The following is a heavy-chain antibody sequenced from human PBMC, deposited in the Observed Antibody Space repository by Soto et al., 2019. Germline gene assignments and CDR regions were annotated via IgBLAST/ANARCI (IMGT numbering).Heavy chain of an antibody. CDR3: ASGGIAITGTPLLIYGMDV. CDR2: INPNSGGT. J-gene: IGHJ6*02. CDR1: GYTFTGYY. Sequence: AASVKVSCKASGYTFTGYYMHWVRQAPGQGLEWMGWINPNSGGTNYAQKFQGWVTMTRDTSISTAYMELSRLRSDDTAVYYCASGGIAITGTPLLIYGMDVWGQGTTVTVSS. V-gene: IGHV1-2*04. D-gene: IGHD1-7*01.